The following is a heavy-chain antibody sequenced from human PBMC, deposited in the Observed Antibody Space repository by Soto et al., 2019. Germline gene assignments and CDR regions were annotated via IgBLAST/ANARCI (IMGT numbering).Heavy chain of an antibody. CDR3: ARGSIVVVVAAIDY. V-gene: IGHV1-3*01. CDR1: GYTFTSYA. CDR2: INAGNGNT. J-gene: IGHJ4*02. D-gene: IGHD2-15*01. Sequence: GASVKVSCKASGYTFTSYAMHWVRQAPGQRLEWMGWINAGNGNTKYSQKLQGRVTITRDTSASTAYMELSSLRSEDTVVYYCARGSIVVVVAAIDYWGQGTLVTVSS.